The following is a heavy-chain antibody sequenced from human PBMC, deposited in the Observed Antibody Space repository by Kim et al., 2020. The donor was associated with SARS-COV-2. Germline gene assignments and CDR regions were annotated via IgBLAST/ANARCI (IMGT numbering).Heavy chain of an antibody. CDR3: ARENWGTYDY. CDR2: VGFAGTKK. Sequence: GGSLRLSCAASGFSFDNYGMHWVRQTPGKGLEWVAVVGFAGTKKYYADSVKGRFTISGDNPSNTLSLQMNSLRDEDTAVYYCARENWGTYDYWGPGTLAT. V-gene: IGHV3-33*08. J-gene: IGHJ4*02. CDR1: GFSFDNYG. D-gene: IGHD3-16*01.